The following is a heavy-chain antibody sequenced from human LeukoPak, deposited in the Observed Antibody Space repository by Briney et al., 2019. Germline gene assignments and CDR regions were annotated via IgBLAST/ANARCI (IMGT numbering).Heavy chain of an antibody. D-gene: IGHD6-19*01. Sequence: PGGSLSPSCAASGFTFSSYSMNWVRQAPGKGLEWVSSISSSSSYIYYADSVKGRFTISRDNAKNSLYLQMNSLRAEDTAVYYCARGSYSRGCFDYWGQGTLVTVSS. J-gene: IGHJ4*02. CDR1: GFTFSSYS. V-gene: IGHV3-21*01. CDR3: ARGSYSRGCFDY. CDR2: ISSSSSYI.